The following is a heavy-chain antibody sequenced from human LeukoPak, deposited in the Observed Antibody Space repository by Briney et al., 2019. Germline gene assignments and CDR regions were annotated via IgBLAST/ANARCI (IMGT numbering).Heavy chain of an antibody. CDR2: ISGSGGST. V-gene: IGHV3-23*01. J-gene: IGHJ4*02. Sequence: GGSLRLSCAASGITFSSYAMSWVRQAPGKGLGWVSAISGSGGSTYYADSVKGRFTISRDNSKNTLYLQMNSLRAEDTAVYYCELIVDDNRFDYWGQGTLVTVSS. CDR1: GITFSSYA. D-gene: IGHD1-14*01. CDR3: ELIVDDNRFDY.